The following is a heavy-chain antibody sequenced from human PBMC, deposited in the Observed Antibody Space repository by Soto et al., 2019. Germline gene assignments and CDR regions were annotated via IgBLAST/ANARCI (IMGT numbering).Heavy chain of an antibody. CDR3: SRGSPVGLPDVDVSEFDY. CDR2: IPDAGSWQ. Sequence: VQLLESGGGLVQPGGSLRLSCAASGFTFTTYGFHWVRQAPGKGLEWVSVIPDAGSWQSYVESVKGRFTISRDNSANTLYMQMDSLRTEDTAVYYCSRGSPVGLPDVDVSEFDYWGQGTLVTVSS. D-gene: IGHD1-26*01. CDR1: GFTFTTYG. V-gene: IGHV3-30*03. J-gene: IGHJ4*02.